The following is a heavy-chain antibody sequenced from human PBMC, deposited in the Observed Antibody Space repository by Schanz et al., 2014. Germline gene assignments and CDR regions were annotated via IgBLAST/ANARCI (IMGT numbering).Heavy chain of an antibody. D-gene: IGHD2-2*01. CDR3: ARGGFFDSTSFDS. V-gene: IGHV3-74*01. CDR2: IKSDGSST. CDR1: GFTFSSYA. Sequence: EVQLVQSGGGLVQPGGSLRLSCAASGFTFSSYAMSWVRQAPGKGLEWVSRIKSDGSSTSYADSVKGRFTISRDNAKNTVYIQMNSLRAEDTAVYYCARGGFFDSTSFDSWGQGTLVTVSS. J-gene: IGHJ4*02.